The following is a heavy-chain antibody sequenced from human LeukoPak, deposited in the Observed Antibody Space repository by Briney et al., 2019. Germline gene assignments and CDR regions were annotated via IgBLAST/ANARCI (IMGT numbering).Heavy chain of an antibody. CDR2: INAGNGNT. V-gene: IGHV1-3*01. D-gene: IGHD3-10*01. CDR1: RYTFTSYA. CDR3: ARLGELLPIDY. Sequence: EASVKVSCKASRYTFTSYAMHWVRQAPGQRLEWMGWINAGNGNTKYSQKFQGRVTITRDTSASTAYMELSSLRSEDTAVYYCARLGELLPIDYWGQGTLVTVSS. J-gene: IGHJ4*02.